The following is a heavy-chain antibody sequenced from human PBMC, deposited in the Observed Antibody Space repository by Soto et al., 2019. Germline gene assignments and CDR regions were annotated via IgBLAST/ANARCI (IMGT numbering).Heavy chain of an antibody. CDR2: ISNGGGSTI. V-gene: IGHV3-48*01. Sequence: GGSLRLSCAASGLSFSDHGWNWVRQAPGKGLELISFISNGGGSTIYYADSVKGRFTISRDNSKNTLYLQMNSLRAEDTAVYYCATGLRRGLAAAGTAYYYYGMDVWGQGTTVTVSS. D-gene: IGHD6-13*01. CDR1: GLSFSDHG. J-gene: IGHJ6*02. CDR3: ATGLRRGLAAAGTAYYYYGMDV.